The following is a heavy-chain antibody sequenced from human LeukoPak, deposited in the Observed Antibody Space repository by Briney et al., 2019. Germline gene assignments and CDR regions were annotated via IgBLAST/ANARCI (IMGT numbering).Heavy chain of an antibody. Sequence: SETLSLTCAVSGGSINSGGYYWSWIRQHPGKGLEWIGYIYYSGSTYYNPSLKSRVTISVDTTKNQFSLKLSSVTAADTAVYYCARGVGGATPFHYWGQGTLVTVSS. V-gene: IGHV4-31*11. CDR2: IYYSGST. D-gene: IGHD1-26*01. CDR1: GGSINSGGYY. J-gene: IGHJ4*02. CDR3: ARGVGGATPFHY.